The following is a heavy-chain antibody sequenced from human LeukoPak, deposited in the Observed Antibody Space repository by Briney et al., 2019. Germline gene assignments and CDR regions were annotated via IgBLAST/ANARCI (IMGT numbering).Heavy chain of an antibody. D-gene: IGHD1-26*01. CDR3: ARGRGSSARLGYYYYYIDV. Sequence: GASVKVSCKASVYTFTSYGIHWVRQAPGQGLEWMGWINTNTGNPTYAQGFTGRFVFSLETYVSTSYLPISSLKAADTAVYYCARGRGSSARLGYYYYYIDVWGKGTTVTVSS. CDR1: VYTFTSYG. V-gene: IGHV7-4-1*02. J-gene: IGHJ6*03. CDR2: INTNTGNP.